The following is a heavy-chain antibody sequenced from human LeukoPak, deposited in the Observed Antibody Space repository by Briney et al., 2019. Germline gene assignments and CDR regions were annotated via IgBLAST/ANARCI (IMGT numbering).Heavy chain of an antibody. CDR2: IWYDGSNK. V-gene: IGHV3-33*01. J-gene: IGHJ4*02. CDR1: GFTFSSYG. Sequence: PGRSLRLSCAASGFTFSSYGMHWVRQAPGKGLEWVAVIWYDGSNKYYADSVKGRFTISRDNSKNTLYLQMNSLRAEDTAVYYCARDGFWECSGGSCGLWDPRIDYWGQGTLVTVSS. CDR3: ARDGFWECSGGSCGLWDPRIDY. D-gene: IGHD2-15*01.